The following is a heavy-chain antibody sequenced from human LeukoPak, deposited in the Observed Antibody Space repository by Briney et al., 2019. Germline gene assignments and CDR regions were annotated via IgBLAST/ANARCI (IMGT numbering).Heavy chain of an antibody. CDR1: GFTFSSYW. J-gene: IGHJ5*02. CDR2: IKQDGSEK. CDR3: ARDVMVRGHNWFDP. Sequence: GGSLRLSCAASGFTFSSYWMSWVRQAPGKGLEWVANIKQDGSEKYYVDSVKGRFTISRDNAKNSLYLQMNSLRAEDTAVYYCARDVMVRGHNWFDPWGQGTLVTVSS. D-gene: IGHD3-10*01. V-gene: IGHV3-7*01.